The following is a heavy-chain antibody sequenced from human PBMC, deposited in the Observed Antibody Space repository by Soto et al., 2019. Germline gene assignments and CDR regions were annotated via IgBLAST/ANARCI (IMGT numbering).Heavy chain of an antibody. CDR3: ARGGIPIDY. V-gene: IGHV1-18*01. D-gene: IGHD3-16*01. Sequence: QVQLVQSGAEVKKPGASVKVSCKTSGYTFTNFGLSWVRQAPGQGLEWMGWISAYNGNTNYAQNFQGRVTTTPDTSTSKAYMELRGLRADDTAVSYCARGGIPIDYWGQGALVSVSS. CDR2: ISAYNGNT. J-gene: IGHJ4*02. CDR1: GYTFTNFG.